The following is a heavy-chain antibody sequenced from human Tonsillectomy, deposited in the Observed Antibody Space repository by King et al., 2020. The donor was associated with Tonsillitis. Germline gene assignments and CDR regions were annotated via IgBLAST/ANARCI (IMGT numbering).Heavy chain of an antibody. CDR1: GGTFSNFV. J-gene: IGHJ6*03. V-gene: IGHV1-69*18. CDR3: SLLKGYYMDV. Sequence: QLVQSGTEVKKPGSSVKVSCKASGGTFSNFVINWVRQAPGQGREWMGTIIPMFGTTYYAQKFQGLVTITADEYTSTAYMELTSLRSEDAAVYYCSLLKGYYMDVWGEGTTVIVPS. CDR2: IIPMFGTT.